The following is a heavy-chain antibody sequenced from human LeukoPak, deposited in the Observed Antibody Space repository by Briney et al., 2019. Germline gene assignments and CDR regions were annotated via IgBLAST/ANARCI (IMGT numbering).Heavy chain of an antibody. D-gene: IGHD6-19*01. Sequence: SETLSLTCTVSGGSISNSYWSWIRQPPGKGLEWIGYIYYSGSGSTNYNPSLKSRITISVDTSKNHFSLKLSSVTAADTAVYYCAREGRTVAGTGFDYWGQGTLVTVSS. CDR3: AREGRTVAGTGFDY. V-gene: IGHV4-59*01. CDR2: IYYSGSGST. J-gene: IGHJ4*02. CDR1: GGSISNSY.